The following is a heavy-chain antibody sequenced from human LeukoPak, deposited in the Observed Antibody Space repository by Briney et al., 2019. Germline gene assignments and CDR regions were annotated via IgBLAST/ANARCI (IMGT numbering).Heavy chain of an antibody. CDR1: GFTFSGSA. D-gene: IGHD2-21*02. J-gene: IGHJ4*02. V-gene: IGHV3-73*01. CDR2: IRSKANSYAT. Sequence: PGGSLRLSCAASGFTFSGSAMHWVRQASGKGLEWVGRIRSKANSYATAYAASVKGRFTISRDDSKNTAYLQMNSLKTEDTAVYYCTRHAHDNIVMVTAKQTGFDYWGQGTLVTVSS. CDR3: TRHAHDNIVMVTAKQTGFDY.